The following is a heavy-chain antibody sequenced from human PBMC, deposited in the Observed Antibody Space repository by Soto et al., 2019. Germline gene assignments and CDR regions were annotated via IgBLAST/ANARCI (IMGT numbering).Heavy chain of an antibody. D-gene: IGHD6-19*01. CDR1: GFTFSSYG. J-gene: IGHJ6*02. V-gene: IGHV3-33*01. CDR2: IWYDGSNK. Sequence: GGSLRLSCAASGFTFSSYGMHWVRQAPGKGLEWVAVIWYDGSNKYYADSVKGRFTISRDNSKNRLYLQMNSLGAEDTAGYYCARKDRAVAGTRVSGKYYYYGMDVWGQGTTVTVSS. CDR3: ARKDRAVAGTRVSGKYYYYGMDV.